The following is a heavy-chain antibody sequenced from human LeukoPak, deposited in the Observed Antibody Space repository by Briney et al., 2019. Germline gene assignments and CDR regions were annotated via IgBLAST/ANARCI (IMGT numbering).Heavy chain of an antibody. D-gene: IGHD1-14*01. CDR3: ARQTRITGSYYFDY. J-gene: IGHJ4*02. Sequence: SETLSLTCTVSGASVISSNYCWGWVRQPPGKGLEWIGSMFYSGTTYTNPSLKSRVTISVDTSKNQFSLRLTSVTAADTAVYYCARQTRITGSYYFDYWGQGTLVTVSS. V-gene: IGHV4-39*01. CDR1: GASVISSNYC. CDR2: MFYSGTT.